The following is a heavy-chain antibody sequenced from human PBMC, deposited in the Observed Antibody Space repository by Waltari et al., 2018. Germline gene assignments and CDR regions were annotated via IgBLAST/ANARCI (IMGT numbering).Heavy chain of an antibody. D-gene: IGHD5-12*01. CDR1: GATFRSYA. V-gene: IGHV1-69*19. J-gene: IGHJ3*01. CDR2: IIPIFGTA. Sequence: QVQLVQSGAEVKKSGSSVKVSCMASGATFRSYAISCGGEALGQGLERMGGIIPIFGTANYAQKCQGRVTISADESANTVYMQLSSLRFEDTAVYYCARNLRGRDGYNSYAFDLWGHGTLVSVSS. CDR3: ARNLRGRDGYNSYAFDL.